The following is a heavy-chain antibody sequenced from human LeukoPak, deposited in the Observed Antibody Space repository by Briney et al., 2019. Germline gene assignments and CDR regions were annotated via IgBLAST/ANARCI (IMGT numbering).Heavy chain of an antibody. Sequence: ASVKVSCKASGYTFTSYYMHWVRQAPGQGLEWMGIINPSGGSTSYAQKFQGRVTMTTDTSTSTAYMELRSLRSDDTAVYYCARKESTYYGSGSLDYWGQGTLVTVSS. CDR3: ARKESTYYGSGSLDY. CDR1: GYTFTSYY. J-gene: IGHJ4*02. D-gene: IGHD3-10*01. CDR2: INPSGGST. V-gene: IGHV1-46*01.